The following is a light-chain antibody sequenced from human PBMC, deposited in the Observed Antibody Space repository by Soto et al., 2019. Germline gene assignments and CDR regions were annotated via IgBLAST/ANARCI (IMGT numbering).Light chain of an antibody. CDR3: SSYAGTNDIYV. CDR2: AVS. J-gene: IGLJ1*01. CDR1: SSDIGSYNH. V-gene: IGLV2-14*03. Sequence: QSALTQPASVSGSPGQSITISCSGTSSDIGSYNHVAWYQQFPGKSPKLMIYAVSDRPPGVSDRFSGSKSGNTASLTVSGLRAEDEADYYCSSYAGTNDIYVFGTGTKVTVL.